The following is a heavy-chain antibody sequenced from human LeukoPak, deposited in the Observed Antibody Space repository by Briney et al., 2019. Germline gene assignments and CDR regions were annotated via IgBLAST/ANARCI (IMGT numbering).Heavy chain of an antibody. V-gene: IGHV4-39*07. Sequence: SETLSLTCTVSGGSISSSSYYWGWIRQPPGKGLEWIGSIYYSGSTYYNPSLKSRVTISVDTSKNQFSLKLSSVTAADMAVYYCARDTLTWIQLWERYFDYWGQGTLVTVSS. CDR2: IYYSGST. CDR3: ARDTLTWIQLWERYFDY. D-gene: IGHD5-18*01. CDR1: GGSISSSSYY. J-gene: IGHJ4*02.